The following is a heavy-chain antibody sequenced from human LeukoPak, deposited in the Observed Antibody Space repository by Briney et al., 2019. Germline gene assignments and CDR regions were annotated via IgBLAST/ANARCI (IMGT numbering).Heavy chain of an antibody. CDR2: IFNAGST. J-gene: IGHJ3*02. CDR1: GASISSNTYY. V-gene: IGHV4-39*01. D-gene: IGHD3-22*01. CDR3: ARNVTVILVAERTDAFDI. Sequence: KPSETLSLTCTVSGASISSNTYYWAWVRQSPGKGLEWIGSIFNAGSTFYNPSLTSRVTMSVDTSKNQFSLKLSSVTAADTAMYYCARNVTVILVAERTDAFDIWGQGTMVTVSS.